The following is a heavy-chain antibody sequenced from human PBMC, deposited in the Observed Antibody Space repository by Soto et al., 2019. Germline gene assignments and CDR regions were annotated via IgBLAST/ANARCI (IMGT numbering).Heavy chain of an antibody. J-gene: IGHJ3*02. CDR2: ILPMLDIT. Sequence: QVQLVQSGAEVKKRGSSVKVSCKASGGTFRTYTIIWVRQAPGQGLEWMGRILPMLDITNSAQRFQGRVTITADKSTSTAYLELSSLRSEDTAVYYCTLGSWSAETFDIWGRGTMVTVSS. CDR3: TLGSWSAETFDI. CDR1: GGTFRTYT. V-gene: IGHV1-69*02. D-gene: IGHD6-13*01.